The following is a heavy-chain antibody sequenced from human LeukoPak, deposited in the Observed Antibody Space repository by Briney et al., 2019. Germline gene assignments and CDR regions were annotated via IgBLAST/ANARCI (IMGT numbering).Heavy chain of an antibody. CDR1: GGSFSGYY. Sequence: SETLSLTCAVYGGSFSGYYWSWIRQPPGKGLEWIGEINHSGSTNYNPSLKSRVTISVDTSKNQFSLKLSSVTAADTAVYYCARGRNVYSSSWYFGGAALVYWGQGTLVTVSS. J-gene: IGHJ4*02. V-gene: IGHV4-34*01. CDR3: ARGRNVYSSSWYFGGAALVY. CDR2: INHSGST. D-gene: IGHD6-13*01.